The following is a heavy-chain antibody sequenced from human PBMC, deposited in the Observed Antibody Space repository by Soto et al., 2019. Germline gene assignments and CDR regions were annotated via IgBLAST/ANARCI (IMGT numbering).Heavy chain of an antibody. CDR2: IDPSDSYT. CDR3: ARKLSRFRWFDP. CDR1: GYSFTSYW. D-gene: IGHD3-3*02. Sequence: PGESLKISCKGSGYSFTSYWISWVRQMPGKGLEWMGRIDPSDSYTNYSPSFQGHVTISADKSISTAYLQWSSLRASDTAMYYCARKLSRFRWFDPWGQGTLVTVSS. J-gene: IGHJ5*02. V-gene: IGHV5-10-1*01.